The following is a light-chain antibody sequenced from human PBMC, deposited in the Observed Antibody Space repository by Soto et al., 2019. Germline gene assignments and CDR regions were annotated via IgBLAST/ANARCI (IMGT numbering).Light chain of an antibody. V-gene: IGKV1-12*01. J-gene: IGKJ5*01. CDR1: EAISSW. CDR2: SAS. CDR3: QQYTSSLIT. Sequence: DIQMTQSPSSVSASVGDRVTITCRASEAISSWLAWYQQKPGRAPKLLIYSASSLQNGAPSRFTGSGSGTDFTLTISRLEPEDFAVYYCQQYTSSLITFGQGTRLEIK.